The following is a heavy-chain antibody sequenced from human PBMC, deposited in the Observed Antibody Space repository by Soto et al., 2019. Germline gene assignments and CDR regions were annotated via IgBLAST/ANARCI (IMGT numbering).Heavy chain of an antibody. CDR3: ARTTYYSAMDV. V-gene: IGHV4-34*01. Sequence: PSGTLYVTCAVYGGSFSGYYWSWIRQPPGKGLEWIGEINHSGSTNYNPSLKSRVTISVDTSKNQFSLKLSSVTAADTAVYYCARTTYYSAMDVWGQGPKVSFS. J-gene: IGHJ6*02. CDR1: GGSFSGYY. D-gene: IGHD1-1*01. CDR2: INHSGST.